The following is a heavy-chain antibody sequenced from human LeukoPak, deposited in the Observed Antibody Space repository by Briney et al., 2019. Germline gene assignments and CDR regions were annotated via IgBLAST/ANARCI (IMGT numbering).Heavy chain of an antibody. D-gene: IGHD2-2*01. Sequence: ASVTVSCKASGYTFTGYYMHWVRQAPAQGLEWMGWINPNSGGTNYAHKFQGRVTMTRDTSTSTVYMELSSLRSEDTAVYYCASGIQHDRRYCSSTSCNGRSNYYYYMDVWGKGTTVTVSS. J-gene: IGHJ6*03. V-gene: IGHV1-2*02. CDR1: GYTFTGYY. CDR3: ASGIQHDRRYCSSTSCNGRSNYYYYMDV. CDR2: INPNSGGT.